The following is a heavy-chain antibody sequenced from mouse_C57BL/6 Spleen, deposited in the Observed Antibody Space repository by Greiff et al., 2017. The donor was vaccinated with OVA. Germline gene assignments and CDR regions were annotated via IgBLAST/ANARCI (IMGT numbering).Heavy chain of an antibody. CDR1: GYSFTSYY. CDR3: ARGGPPGSSYGYAMDY. V-gene: IGHV1-66*01. Sequence: VQLQQSGPELVKPGASVKISCKASGYSFTSYYIHWVKQRPGQGLEWIGWIYPGSGNTKYNEKFKGKATLTADTSSSTAYMQLSSLTSEDSAVYYCARGGPPGSSYGYAMDYWGQGTSVTVSS. J-gene: IGHJ4*01. CDR2: IYPGSGNT. D-gene: IGHD1-1*01.